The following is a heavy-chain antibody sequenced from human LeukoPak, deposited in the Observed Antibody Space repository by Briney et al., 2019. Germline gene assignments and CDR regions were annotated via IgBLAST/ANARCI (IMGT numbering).Heavy chain of an antibody. V-gene: IGHV1-2*04. Sequence: ASVKVSCKASGYTFTGYYMHWVRQAPGQGLEWMGWINPNSGGTNYAQKFQGWVTMTRDTSISTAYMELSRLRSDDTAVYYCARADYGGNEVFDYWGQGTLVTVSS. CDR2: INPNSGGT. CDR1: GYTFTGYY. J-gene: IGHJ4*02. D-gene: IGHD4-23*01. CDR3: ARADYGGNEVFDY.